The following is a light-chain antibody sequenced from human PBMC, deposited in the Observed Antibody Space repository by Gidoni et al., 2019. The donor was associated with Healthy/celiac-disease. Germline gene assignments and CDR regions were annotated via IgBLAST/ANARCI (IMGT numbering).Light chain of an antibody. CDR2: ENN. V-gene: IGLV1-51*02. CDR1: SSNIGNNY. CDR3: GTWDSSLSAWV. Sequence: QSVLSQPPSVSAAPGQKVTISSSGSSSNIGNNYVSWYQQLPGTAPKLLIYENNKRPSGIPDRFSGSKSGTSATLGITGLQTGDEVDYYCGTWDSSLSAWVFGGGTKLTVL. J-gene: IGLJ3*02.